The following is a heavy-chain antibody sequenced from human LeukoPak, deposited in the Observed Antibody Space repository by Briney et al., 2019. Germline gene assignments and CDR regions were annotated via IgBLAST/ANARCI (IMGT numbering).Heavy chain of an antibody. V-gene: IGHV1-18*01. CDR3: ARGGTYCPCIAY. D-gene: IGHD1-26*01. CDR1: GYTFTTSY. CDR2: VSAYNGKT. J-gene: IGHJ1*01. Sequence: ASVKVSLQASGYTFTTSYINWVRQAPGQGLEWMGWVSAYNGKTSYAQKFQGRVTMTTDSSTSTAYMDLTSLRSDDTAVYYCARGGTYCPCIAYWGPVSLVTVSS.